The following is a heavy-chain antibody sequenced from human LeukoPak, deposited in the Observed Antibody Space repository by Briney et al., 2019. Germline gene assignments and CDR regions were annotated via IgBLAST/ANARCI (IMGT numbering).Heavy chain of an antibody. V-gene: IGHV4-4*07. CDR2: IYTSGST. Sequence: SETLSLTCTVSGGSISSYYWSWIRQPAGKGLEWIGRIYTSGSTNYNPSLESRVTMSVDTSKNQFSLKLSSVTAADTAVYYCARVGQQLGTFDYWGQGTLVSVSS. CDR3: ARVGQQLGTFDY. D-gene: IGHD6-13*01. J-gene: IGHJ4*02. CDR1: GGSISSYY.